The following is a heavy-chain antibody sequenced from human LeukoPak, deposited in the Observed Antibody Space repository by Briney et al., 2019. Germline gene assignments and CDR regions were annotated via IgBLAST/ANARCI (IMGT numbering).Heavy chain of an antibody. CDR2: IYNSGGT. J-gene: IGHJ6*03. CDR3: ARRHHYYYYVDV. Sequence: SETLSLTCTVSGGSVSSYYWSWVRQPPGKRLEWLGYIYNSGGTNYNPSLNGRVTISVDTSKNQFSLNLSSVTAADTAAYYCARRHHYYYYVDVWGKGTTVTVSS. CDR1: GGSVSSYY. V-gene: IGHV4-4*09.